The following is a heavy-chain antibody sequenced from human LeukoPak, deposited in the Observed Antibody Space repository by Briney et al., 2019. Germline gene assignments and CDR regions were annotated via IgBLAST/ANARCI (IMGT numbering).Heavy chain of an antibody. J-gene: IGHJ4*02. CDR2: FDPEDGET. Sequence: ASVKVSCKVSGYTLTELSMHWVRQAPGKGLEWMGGFDPEDGETIYAQKFQGRVTMTRDTSISTAYMELSRLRSDDTAVYYCAGTYDYGDPFDYWGQGTLVTVSS. V-gene: IGHV1-24*01. CDR3: AGTYDYGDPFDY. CDR1: GYTLTELS. D-gene: IGHD4-17*01.